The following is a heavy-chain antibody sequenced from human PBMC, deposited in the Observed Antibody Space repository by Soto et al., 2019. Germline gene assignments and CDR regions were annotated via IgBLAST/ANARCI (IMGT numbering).Heavy chain of an antibody. V-gene: IGHV1-18*01. Sequence: QVQLVQSGAEVKKPGASVKVSCKTSGYTFTNFGLSWVRQAPGQGLEWMGWISAYNGNTNYAQNFQGRVTMTTDTSTRTAYMELRRMRTDDTAVYYGARGGTPIDYWGQGTLVTVSS. D-gene: IGHD3-16*01. CDR3: ARGGTPIDY. CDR1: GYTFTNFG. CDR2: ISAYNGNT. J-gene: IGHJ4*02.